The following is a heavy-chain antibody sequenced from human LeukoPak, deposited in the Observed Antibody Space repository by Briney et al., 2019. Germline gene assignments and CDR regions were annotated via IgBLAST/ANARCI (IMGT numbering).Heavy chain of an antibody. Sequence: GGSLRLSCAASGFTFSSYGMHWVRQAPGKGLEWVAVIWYDGSNKYYADSVKGRFTISRDNSKNTLYLQMNSLRAEDTAVYYCARESSWYRLPGAFDIWGQGTMVTVSS. CDR2: IWYDGSNK. D-gene: IGHD6-13*01. V-gene: IGHV3-33*01. J-gene: IGHJ3*02. CDR1: GFTFSSYG. CDR3: ARESSWYRLPGAFDI.